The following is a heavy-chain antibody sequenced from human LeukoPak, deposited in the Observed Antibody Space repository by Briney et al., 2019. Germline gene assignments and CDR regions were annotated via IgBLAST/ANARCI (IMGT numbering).Heavy chain of an antibody. CDR3: ATTTLTLGYYYYYMDV. V-gene: IGHV4-39*01. Sequence: ETLSLTCALSGGSISTSSYYWGWLRQPPGEGLEWIGSNYHSGSTYYNPSLKSRVTISVDTSKNQFSLKLNSVTAADTAVYYCATTTLTLGYYYYYMDVWDRGTTVTVSS. CDR2: NYHSGST. CDR1: GGSISTSSYY. D-gene: IGHD4-17*01. J-gene: IGHJ6*03.